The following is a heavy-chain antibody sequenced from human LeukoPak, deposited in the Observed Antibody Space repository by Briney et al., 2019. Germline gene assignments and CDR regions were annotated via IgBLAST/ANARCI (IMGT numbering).Heavy chain of an antibody. J-gene: IGHJ4*02. D-gene: IGHD3-10*01. Sequence: GASVKVSCKASGYTFTSYYMHWVRQAPGQGLEWMGIINPSGGSTSYAQKFQGRVTMTRDMSTSTDYIELSCLRSEDTAVYYSARDSALLSYGSGSYYNFDYWGQGTLVTVSS. CDR1: GYTFTSYY. CDR2: INPSGGST. CDR3: ARDSALLSYGSGSYYNFDY. V-gene: IGHV1-46*01.